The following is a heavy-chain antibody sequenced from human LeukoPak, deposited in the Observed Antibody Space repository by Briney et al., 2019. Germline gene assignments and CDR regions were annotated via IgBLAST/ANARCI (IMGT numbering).Heavy chain of an antibody. CDR3: VALFGYCSSTGCQDY. Sequence: GGSLRLSCAASGFTFSSYSMNWVRQAPGKGLEWVSSISSSSSYIYYADSVKGRFTISRDNAKNSLYLQMNSLRAEDTAVYYCVALFGYCSSTGCQDYWGQGTLVTVSS. D-gene: IGHD2-2*03. V-gene: IGHV3-21*04. J-gene: IGHJ4*02. CDR2: ISSSSSYI. CDR1: GFTFSSYS.